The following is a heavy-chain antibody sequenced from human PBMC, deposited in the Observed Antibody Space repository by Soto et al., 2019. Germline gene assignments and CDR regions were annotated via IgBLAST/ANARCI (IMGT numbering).Heavy chain of an antibody. Sequence: QVQLVKSGGGVVQPGRSLRLSCAPSGFTFSSSGMHWVRQAPGKGLKWVTVISYDGNEKLYADSVKGRFTISRDNSKNTLYLQMNSLRVEYTAVYYCADKFWGNYYIGNWGQGTLVTVSS. D-gene: IGHD3-3*01. V-gene: IGHV3-30*03. J-gene: IGHJ4*02. CDR3: ADKFWGNYYIGN. CDR1: GFTFSSSG. CDR2: ISYDGNEK.